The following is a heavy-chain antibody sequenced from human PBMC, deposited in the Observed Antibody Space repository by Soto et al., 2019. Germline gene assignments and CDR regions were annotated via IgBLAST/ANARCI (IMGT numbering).Heavy chain of an antibody. J-gene: IGHJ4*02. CDR1: GFSFSNAW. D-gene: IGHD2-2*01. Sequence: GGSLRLSCAASGFSFSNAWMNWVRQAPGKGLEWVGRIKRKTDGETTDYAAPVKGRFTMSRDDSKNTLYLQMNSLKTEDTVVYYCTTDYCTTTTCYLNYWGQGILVTVSS. CDR2: IKRKTDGETT. CDR3: TTDYCTTTTCYLNY. V-gene: IGHV3-15*07.